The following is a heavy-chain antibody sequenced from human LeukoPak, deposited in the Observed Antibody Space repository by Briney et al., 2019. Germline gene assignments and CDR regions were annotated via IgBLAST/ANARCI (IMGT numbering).Heavy chain of an antibody. Sequence: PGGARRLSCAASGFTFSDYAMSWVRQPPGKGLEWVSGISGSGTRTFYADSVKGRFTISRDNSKNTLYLQMNSLRAEDTAVYYCAKVGWFGESNGPLDYWGQGTLVTVSS. V-gene: IGHV3-23*01. CDR3: AKVGWFGESNGPLDY. J-gene: IGHJ4*02. D-gene: IGHD3-10*01. CDR1: GFTFSDYA. CDR2: ISGSGTRT.